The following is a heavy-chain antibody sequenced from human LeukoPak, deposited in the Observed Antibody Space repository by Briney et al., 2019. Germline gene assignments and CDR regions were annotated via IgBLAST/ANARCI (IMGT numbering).Heavy chain of an antibody. J-gene: IGHJ6*03. CDR2: ISWNSGSI. V-gene: IGHV3-9*01. CDR3: ASGTQEDYDFWSGRGGHYYYYMDV. CDR1: GFTFDDYA. D-gene: IGHD3-3*01. Sequence: GGSLRLSCAASGFTFDDYAMHWVRQAPGKGLEWVSGISWNSGSIGYADSVKGRFTISRDNAKNSLYLQMNSLRAEDTAVYYCASGTQEDYDFWSGRGGHYYYYMDVWGKGTTVTVSS.